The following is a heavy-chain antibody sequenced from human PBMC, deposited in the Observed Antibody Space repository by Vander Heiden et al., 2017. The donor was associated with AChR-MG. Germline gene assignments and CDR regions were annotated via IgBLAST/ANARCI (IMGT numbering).Heavy chain of an antibody. J-gene: IGHJ4*02. V-gene: IGHV3-23*01. D-gene: IGHD3-22*01. CDR1: GFPFSSSA. Sequence: EVQMLESGGGLMRPGGSLRLSCAASGFPFSSSAMSWVRQAPGKGLEWISAVSGSGGSTYYADSVKGRFTVSRDNSKNTLYLQMNSLRAEDTAVYYCAKDHDNLGYYYSAFDSWGQGTLVSVSS. CDR3: AKDHDNLGYYYSAFDS. CDR2: VSGSGGST.